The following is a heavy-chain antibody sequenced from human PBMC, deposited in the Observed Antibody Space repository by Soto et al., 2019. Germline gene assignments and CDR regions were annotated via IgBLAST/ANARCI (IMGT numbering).Heavy chain of an antibody. CDR3: VRGSDPCKCGF. V-gene: IGHV4-31*03. CDR2: VHPNGNI. D-gene: IGHD6-25*01. CDR1: GASVSSGLYS. J-gene: IGHJ4*02. Sequence: QVQLQESGPGLVKPSQTLSLTCTVSGASVSSGLYSRNWIRQLPGKGEQCLGHVHPNGNIYYNPTLQSRCTMSMDTSNNQVALQLDSVTVADTAVYYCVRGSDPCKCGFWGQGALVTVSS.